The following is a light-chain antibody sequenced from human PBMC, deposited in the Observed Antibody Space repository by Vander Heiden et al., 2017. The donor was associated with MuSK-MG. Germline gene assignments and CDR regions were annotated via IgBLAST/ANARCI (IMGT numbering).Light chain of an antibody. CDR2: EVS. J-gene: IGLJ2*01. CDR3: CSYAGSSTVG. V-gene: IGLV2-23*02. CDR1: SSDVGSYNL. Sequence: QSALTQPASVSGSPGQSITISCTGTSSDVGSYNLVSWYQQHPGKAPKLMIYEVSKRPSGVSNRFSGSKSGNTASLTISGLQAEDEADDDCCSYAGSSTVGFGGGTKLTVL.